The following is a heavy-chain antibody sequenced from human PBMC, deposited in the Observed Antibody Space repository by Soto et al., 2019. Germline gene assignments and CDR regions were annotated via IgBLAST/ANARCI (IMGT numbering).Heavy chain of an antibody. Sequence: PGGSLRLSCAAAGFTLSSYWMSWVRQAPGKGLEWVANIKQDGSEKNYVDSVKGRFTMSRDNAKNSLYLQMNSLRAEDTAMYYCARDLYDFWGQGTLVTVSS. D-gene: IGHD3-3*01. J-gene: IGHJ4*02. V-gene: IGHV3-7*01. CDR1: GFTLSSYW. CDR2: IKQDGSEK. CDR3: ARDLYDF.